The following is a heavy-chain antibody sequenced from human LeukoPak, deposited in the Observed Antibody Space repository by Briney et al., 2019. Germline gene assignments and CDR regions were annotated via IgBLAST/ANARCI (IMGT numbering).Heavy chain of an antibody. V-gene: IGHV3-7*01. Sequence: PGGSLRLSCAASGFTFSDYWMNWVSQAPGKGREWVANIKQDGSKKYYVDSVKGRFTISRDNAKTSLSLQMDSLRAEDTAVYYCARDLFNQAFDYWGQGALVTVSS. CDR3: ARDLFNQAFDY. CDR1: GFTFSDYW. J-gene: IGHJ4*02. CDR2: IKQDGSKK.